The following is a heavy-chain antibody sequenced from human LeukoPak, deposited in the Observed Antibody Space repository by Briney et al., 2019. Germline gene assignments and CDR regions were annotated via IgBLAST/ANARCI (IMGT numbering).Heavy chain of an antibody. J-gene: IGHJ4*02. CDR2: FYTSGST. D-gene: IGHD3-10*01. Sequence: PSETLSLTCSVSGGSVNSYYWSWIRQPAGKGLEWIGRFYTSGSTDYNPSLKSRLTISVDTSKNQFSLNLSSVTAADTAVYYCARDSRDPSLWFGELLSPLDCWGQGTLVTVSS. CDR1: GGSVNSYY. V-gene: IGHV4-4*07. CDR3: ARDSRDPSLWFGELLSPLDC.